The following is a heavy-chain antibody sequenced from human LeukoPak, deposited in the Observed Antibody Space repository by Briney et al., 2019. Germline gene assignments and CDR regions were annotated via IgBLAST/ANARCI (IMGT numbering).Heavy chain of an antibody. V-gene: IGHV4-34*01. CDR3: ARNVPAARQDTAIGSPYYYYYMDV. D-gene: IGHD5-18*01. CDR2: INHSGST. CDR1: GGSFSGYY. J-gene: IGHJ6*03. Sequence: PSETLSLTCAVYGGSFSGYYWSWIRQPPGKGLEWIGEINHSGSTNYNPSLKSRVTISVDTSKNQFSLKLSSVTAADTAVYYCARNVPAARQDTAIGSPYYYYYMDVWGKGTTVTVSS.